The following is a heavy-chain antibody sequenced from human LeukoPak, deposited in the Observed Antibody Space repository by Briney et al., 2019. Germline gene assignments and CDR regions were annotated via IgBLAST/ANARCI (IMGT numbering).Heavy chain of an antibody. CDR3: ASSADYDFWSGPYNWFDP. CDR2: IIPILGIA. V-gene: IGHV1-69*02. J-gene: IGHJ5*02. CDR1: GGTFSSYT. Sequence: SVKVSCKASGGTFSSYTISWVRQAPGQGLEWMGRIIPILGIANYAQKFQGRVTITADKSTSTAYMELSSLRSEGTAVYYCASSADYDFWSGPYNWFDPWGQGTLVTVS. D-gene: IGHD3-3*01.